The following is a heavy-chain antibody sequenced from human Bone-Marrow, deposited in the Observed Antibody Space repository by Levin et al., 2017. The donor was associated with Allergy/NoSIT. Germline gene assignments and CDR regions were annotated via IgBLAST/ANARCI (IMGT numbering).Heavy chain of an antibody. Sequence: SETLSLTCTVSGGSISSGGFYWSWIRQHPGKGLEWIGYIANSGRTYYTPSLKSRVSISVDTSKSQFSLRLSSVTAADTAIYYCARARRIVVAGESFDSWGQGTLVTVSS. J-gene: IGHJ4*02. CDR1: GGSISSGGFY. CDR3: ARARRIVVAGESFDS. CDR2: IANSGRT. D-gene: IGHD2-15*01. V-gene: IGHV4-31*03.